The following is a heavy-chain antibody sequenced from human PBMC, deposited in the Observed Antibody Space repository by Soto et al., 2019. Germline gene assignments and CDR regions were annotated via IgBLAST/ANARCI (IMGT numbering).Heavy chain of an antibody. J-gene: IGHJ1*01. CDR3: ARGRWYYDSSGYYPNEYFQH. D-gene: IGHD3-22*01. CDR1: GGSFSGYY. CDR2: INHSGSP. Sequence: PSETLSLTCAVYGGSFSGYYWSWIRQPPGKGLEWIGEINHSGSPNYNPSLKSRVTISVDTSKNHFSLKLSSVTAADTAVYYCARGRWYYDSSGYYPNEYFQHWGQGTLVTVS. V-gene: IGHV4-34*01.